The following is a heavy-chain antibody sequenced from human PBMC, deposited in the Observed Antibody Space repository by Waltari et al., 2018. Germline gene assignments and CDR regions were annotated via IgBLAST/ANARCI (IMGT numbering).Heavy chain of an antibody. V-gene: IGHV3-48*01. CDR2: VSSTGSPI. Sequence: EVQLVESGGGLVQPGGSLRLSCAASGFTFSTYSMIWVRQAPGQGREWLSFVSSTGSPIYYAESVKGRFTISRDNDNNLVYLQMSSLRAEDTAVYYCARDDLLRGHYSYDALDIWGQGTMVTVSS. CDR3: ARDDLLRGHYSYDALDI. J-gene: IGHJ3*02. CDR1: GFTFSTYS. D-gene: IGHD3-3*01.